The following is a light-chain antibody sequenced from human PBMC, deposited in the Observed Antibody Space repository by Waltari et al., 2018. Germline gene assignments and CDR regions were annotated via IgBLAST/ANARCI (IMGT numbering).Light chain of an antibody. CDR2: GAS. CDR3: QHYYNFPWT. V-gene: IGKV1D-8*03. Sequence: VIWMTQSPSLLSASPGDRVTITGRMSQGISTYLAWYQQKPGRAPDLLIYGASILHSGVPSRFSGSGSGTDFTLTISSLQSEDVATYYCQHYYNFPWTFGQGTKVEIK. CDR1: QGISTY. J-gene: IGKJ1*01.